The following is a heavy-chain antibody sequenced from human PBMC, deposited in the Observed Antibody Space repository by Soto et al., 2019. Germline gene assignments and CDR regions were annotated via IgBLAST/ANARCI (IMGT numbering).Heavy chain of an antibody. Sequence: EVQLVQSGAEVKKPGESLRISCKGSGYSFTSYWISWVRQMPGKGLEWMGRIDPSDSYTNYSPSFQGHVTISADKSISPAYLQWSSLKASDTAMYYCATQKGYDRTRDRPRPFWVNHRDSERYYYYGMDVWGQGTTVTVSS. V-gene: IGHV5-10-1*01. D-gene: IGHD3-22*01. J-gene: IGHJ6*02. CDR2: IDPSDSYT. CDR3: ATQKGYDRTRDRPRPFWVNHRDSERYYYYGMDV. CDR1: GYSFTSYW.